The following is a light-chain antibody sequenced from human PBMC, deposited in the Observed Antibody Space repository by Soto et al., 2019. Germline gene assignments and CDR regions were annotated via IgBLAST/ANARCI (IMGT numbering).Light chain of an antibody. CDR2: DAS. CDR3: QQYSTYPWT. CDR1: QSISSW. V-gene: IGKV1-5*01. J-gene: IGKJ5*01. Sequence: DIQITQSPSTLSASVGDRVTITCRASQSISSWLAWYQQKPGKAPKVLIFDASSLESGVPSRFSGSGSATEFTLTISSLQPDDFATYYCQQYSTYPWTFGQGTRLEIK.